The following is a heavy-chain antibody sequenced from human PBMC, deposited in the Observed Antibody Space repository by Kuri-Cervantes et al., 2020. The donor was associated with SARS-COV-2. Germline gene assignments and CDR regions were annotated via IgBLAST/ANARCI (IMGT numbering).Heavy chain of an antibody. CDR2: ISWNSGSI. D-gene: IGHD3-3*01. Sequence: GGSLRLSCAASGFTFEDYAMHWVRQAPGKGLEWVSGISWNSGSIGYADSVKGRFTISRDNAKNSLYLQMNSLRAEDTALYYCTRVPPPRITIFGVVHYGMDVWGQGTTVTVSS. V-gene: IGHV3-9*01. CDR1: GFTFEDYA. J-gene: IGHJ6*02. CDR3: TRVPPPRITIFGVVHYGMDV.